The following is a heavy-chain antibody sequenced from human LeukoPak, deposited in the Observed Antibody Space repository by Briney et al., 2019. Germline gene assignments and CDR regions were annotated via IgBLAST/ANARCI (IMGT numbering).Heavy chain of an antibody. CDR2: IYYSGST. CDR1: GGSISSSSYY. D-gene: IGHD5-18*01. V-gene: IGHV4-39*01. CDR3: ARQSGYSYRHFDY. Sequence: SETLSLTCTVSGGSISSSSYYWGWIRQPPGKGLEWIGSIYYSGSTYYNPSLKSRVTISVDTSKNQFSLKLISVTAADTAVYYCARQSGYSYRHFDYWGQGTLVTVSS. J-gene: IGHJ4*02.